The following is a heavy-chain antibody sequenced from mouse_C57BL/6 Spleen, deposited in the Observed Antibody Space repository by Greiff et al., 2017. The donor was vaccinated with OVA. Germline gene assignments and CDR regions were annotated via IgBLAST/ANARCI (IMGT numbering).Heavy chain of an antibody. Sequence: ESGPGLVKPSQSLSLTCSVTGYSITSGYYWNWIRQFPGNKLEWMGYISYDGSNNYNPSLKNRISITRDTSKNQFFLKLNSVTTEDTATYYCARLTVVAPGTFAYWGQGTLVTVSA. CDR2: ISYDGSN. CDR1: GYSITSGYY. CDR3: ARLTVVAPGTFAY. V-gene: IGHV3-6*01. D-gene: IGHD1-1*01. J-gene: IGHJ3*01.